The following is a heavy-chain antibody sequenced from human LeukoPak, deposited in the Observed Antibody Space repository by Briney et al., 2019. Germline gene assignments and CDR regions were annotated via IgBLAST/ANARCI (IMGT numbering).Heavy chain of an antibody. J-gene: IGHJ6*02. Sequence: GSLRLSCAASGFSFSNYWMSWVRQVPGKGLEWVANIKQDGSEKYYVDSVKGRFTISRDNAKNSLYLQMNSLRAEDTAVYYCARDSPITGTFFARLRNYYYYGMDVWGQGTTVTVSS. D-gene: IGHD1-20*01. CDR2: IKQDGSEK. CDR3: ARDSPITGTFFARLRNYYYYGMDV. V-gene: IGHV3-7*01. CDR1: GFSFSNYW.